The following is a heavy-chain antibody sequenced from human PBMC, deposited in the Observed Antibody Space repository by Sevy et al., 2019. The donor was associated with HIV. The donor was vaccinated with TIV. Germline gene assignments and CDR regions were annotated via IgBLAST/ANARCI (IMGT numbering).Heavy chain of an antibody. D-gene: IGHD3-22*01. Sequence: SETLSLTCTVSGGSISSGDYYWSWIRQPPGKGLEWIGSIYYSGSTYYNPSLKSRVTISVDTSKNQFSLKLSSVTAADTAVYYCASQGGYYDSSGYYPTRSFDYWGQGTLVTVSS. V-gene: IGHV4-30-4*01. CDR3: ASQGGYYDSSGYYPTRSFDY. J-gene: IGHJ4*02. CDR1: GGSISSGDYY. CDR2: IYYSGST.